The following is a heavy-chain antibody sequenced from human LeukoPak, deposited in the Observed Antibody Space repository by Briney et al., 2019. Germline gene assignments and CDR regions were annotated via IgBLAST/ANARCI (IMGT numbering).Heavy chain of an antibody. CDR1: GGSISPYY. J-gene: IGHJ4*02. D-gene: IGHD3-22*01. CDR2: IYYSGST. CDR3: ARPSNYYDSSGSFDY. V-gene: IGHV4-59*08. Sequence: SETLSLTCTVSGGSISPYYWSWIRQPPGKGLERIGYIYYSGSTNYNPSLKSRVTISVDTSKKQFSLKLTSVTAADTAVYYCARPSNYYDSSGSFDYWGQGTLVTVSS.